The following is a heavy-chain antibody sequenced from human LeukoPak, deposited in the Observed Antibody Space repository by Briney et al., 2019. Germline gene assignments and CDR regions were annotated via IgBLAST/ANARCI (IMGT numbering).Heavy chain of an antibody. CDR2: INPSSGGT. J-gene: IGHJ4*02. CDR3: ARLRDYSASWRGSASRY. D-gene: IGHD4-11*01. V-gene: IGHV1-2*02. Sequence: ASVKVSCKASGYTFTGYYMHWVRQAPGQGLEWVGWINPSSGGTNYAQKFQGRVTVTRDTSINTAYMELSSLNINDTAVYYCARLRDYSASWRGSASRYWGQGTLVTVSS. CDR1: GYTFTGYY.